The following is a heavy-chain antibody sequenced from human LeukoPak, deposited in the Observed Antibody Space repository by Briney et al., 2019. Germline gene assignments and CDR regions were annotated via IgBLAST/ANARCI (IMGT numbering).Heavy chain of an antibody. CDR2: INTNTGNP. CDR1: GYTFTSYA. V-gene: IGHV7-4-1*02. CDR3: ARVASRVVAAADHGLDY. Sequence: ASMKVSCKASGYTFTSYAMNWVRQAPGQGLEWMGWINTNTGNPTYAQGFTGRFVFSLDTSVSTAYLQISSLKAEDTAVYYCARVASRVVAAADHGLDYWGQGTLVTVSS. D-gene: IGHD6-13*01. J-gene: IGHJ4*02.